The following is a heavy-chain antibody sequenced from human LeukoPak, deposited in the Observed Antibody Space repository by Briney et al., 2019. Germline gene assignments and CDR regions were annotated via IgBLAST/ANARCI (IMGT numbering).Heavy chain of an antibody. Sequence: GGSLRLSCASSGFTFSSYSMAWVRQAPGMGPEWVSATDGSGGHKVYADSVKGRFTISRDNSINTLYLQMNSLRAGDTAVYYCAKGRDWGTEVADDFDLWGQGTLVTVSS. CDR2: TDGSGGHK. CDR1: GFTFSSYS. D-gene: IGHD6-19*01. J-gene: IGHJ4*02. V-gene: IGHV3-23*01. CDR3: AKGRDWGTEVADDFDL.